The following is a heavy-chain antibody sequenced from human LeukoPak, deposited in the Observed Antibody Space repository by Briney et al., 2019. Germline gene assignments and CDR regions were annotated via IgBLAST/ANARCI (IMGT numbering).Heavy chain of an antibody. D-gene: IGHD2-2*01. Sequence: PSETQSLTCAVYGGSFSGYYWSWIRQPPGKGLEWIGEINHSGSTNYNPSLKSRVTISVDTSKNQFSLKLSSVTAADTAVYYCARGRWGYCSSTSCYVKGADWFDPWGQGTLVTVSS. CDR2: INHSGST. V-gene: IGHV4-34*01. CDR3: ARGRWGYCSSTSCYVKGADWFDP. J-gene: IGHJ5*02. CDR1: GGSFSGYY.